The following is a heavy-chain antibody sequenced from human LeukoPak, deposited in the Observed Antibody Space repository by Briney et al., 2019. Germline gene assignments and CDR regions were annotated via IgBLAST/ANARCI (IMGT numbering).Heavy chain of an antibody. D-gene: IGHD3-22*01. CDR3: ARGPYYYDSSGSTPYYWYFDL. Sequence: SETLSLTCAVYGGSFSGYYWSWIRQPPGKGLEWIGEISHSGSTNYNPSLKSRVTISVDTSKKQFSLKLSSVTAADTAVYYCARGPYYYDSSGSTPYYWYFDLWGRGTLVTVSS. CDR1: GGSFSGYY. CDR2: ISHSGST. V-gene: IGHV4-34*01. J-gene: IGHJ2*01.